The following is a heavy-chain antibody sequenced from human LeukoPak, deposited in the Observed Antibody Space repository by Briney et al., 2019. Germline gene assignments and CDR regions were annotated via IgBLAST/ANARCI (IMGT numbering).Heavy chain of an antibody. CDR3: AKEPFRGGGYNLDY. Sequence: PGGSLRLSCAASGFTFSSYAMSWVRQAPGKGLEWVSTFSGSGGSTHYADSVKGRFTISRDNAKNTLYLQMNSLRAEDTAVYYCAKEPFRGGGYNLDYWGQGTLVTVSS. J-gene: IGHJ4*02. V-gene: IGHV3-23*01. CDR2: FSGSGGST. CDR1: GFTFSSYA. D-gene: IGHD5-24*01.